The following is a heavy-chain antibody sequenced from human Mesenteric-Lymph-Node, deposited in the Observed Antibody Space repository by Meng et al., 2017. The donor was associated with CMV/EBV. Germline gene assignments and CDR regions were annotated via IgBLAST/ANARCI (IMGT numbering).Heavy chain of an antibody. J-gene: IGHJ6*02. CDR1: GYTFTGYY. D-gene: IGHD3-3*01. Sequence: ASVKVSCKASGYTFTGYYMHWVRQAPGQGLEWMGWINPNSGGTNYAQKFQGRVTMTRDTSISTAYMELSRLRSDDTAVYYCARARQDFGVVSYYCYGMDVWGQGTTVTVSS. CDR3: ARARQDFGVVSYYCYGMDV. CDR2: INPNSGGT. V-gene: IGHV1-2*02.